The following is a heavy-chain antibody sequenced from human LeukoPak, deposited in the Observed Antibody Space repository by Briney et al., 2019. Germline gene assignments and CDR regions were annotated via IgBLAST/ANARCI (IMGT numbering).Heavy chain of an antibody. J-gene: IGHJ4*02. CDR1: GGSISSSSYY. CDR3: ARALLSTMIVVVRPEYYFDY. V-gene: IGHV4-39*07. CDR2: IYYSGST. D-gene: IGHD3-22*01. Sequence: SETLSLTCTVSGGSISSSSYYWGWIRQPPGKGLEWIGSIYYSGSTYYNPSLKSRVTISVDTSKNQFSLKLSSVTAADTAVYYCARALLSTMIVVVRPEYYFDYWGQGTLVTVSS.